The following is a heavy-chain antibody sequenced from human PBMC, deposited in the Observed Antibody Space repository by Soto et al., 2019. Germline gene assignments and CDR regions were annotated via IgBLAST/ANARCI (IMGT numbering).Heavy chain of an antibody. CDR1: GYTFTSYG. D-gene: IGHD5-12*01. V-gene: IGHV1-18*01. CDR3: ARDFRPENRVATLNFEF. J-gene: IGHJ5*01. CDR2: ISAHNGNT. Sequence: GASVKVSCKASGYTFTSYGISWLRQAPGQGLEWLGWISAHNGNTKFAPKVQGRVTLATDTSTTTAYMELSSLRSDDTAVYYCARDFRPENRVATLNFEFWGQGTLVTVSS.